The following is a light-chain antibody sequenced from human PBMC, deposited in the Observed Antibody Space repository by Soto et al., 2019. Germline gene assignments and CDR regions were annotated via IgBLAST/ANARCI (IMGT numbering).Light chain of an antibody. CDR1: QSVSSNY. V-gene: IGKV3-20*01. J-gene: IGKJ2*01. CDR2: GAS. Sequence: EIVLTQSPGTLSLSSGERATLSCRASQSVSSNYLAWYQQKPGQAPRLLIYGASSRATGIPDRFSGSGSGPDFTLTISRLEPEDFAVYYCQQYGSSPYTFGQGTKLEIK. CDR3: QQYGSSPYT.